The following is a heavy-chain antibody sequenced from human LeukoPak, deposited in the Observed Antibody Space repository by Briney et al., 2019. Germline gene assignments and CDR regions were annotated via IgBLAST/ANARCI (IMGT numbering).Heavy chain of an antibody. CDR2: ISPDGGTT. CDR1: GFTFSRHW. Sequence: GGSLRLSCAASGFTFSRHWMHWVRQVQGKGLVWVSSISPDGGTTNYADSVKGRFTISRDNAKNTLYLQMNSLRGEATAVYYCARDSSAGGGNTFDYWGQGTLVTVSS. D-gene: IGHD3-16*01. J-gene: IGHJ4*02. CDR3: ARDSSAGGGNTFDY. V-gene: IGHV3-74*01.